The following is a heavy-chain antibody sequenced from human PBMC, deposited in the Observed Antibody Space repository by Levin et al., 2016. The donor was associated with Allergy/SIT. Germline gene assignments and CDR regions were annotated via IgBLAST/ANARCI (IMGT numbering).Heavy chain of an antibody. CDR1: GFTFTTYT. V-gene: IGHV3-21*01. D-gene: IGHD2-8*01. CDR2: IGSSGDYI. CDR3: ARLKRTTNDFDY. J-gene: IGHJ4*02. Sequence: GESLKISCAASGFTFTTYTMNWVRQAPGKGLEWVSSIGSSGDYIHYADSVKGRFTISRDNAKNSLYLQMNNLRAEDSALYYCARLKRTTNDFDYWGQGTLVTVSS.